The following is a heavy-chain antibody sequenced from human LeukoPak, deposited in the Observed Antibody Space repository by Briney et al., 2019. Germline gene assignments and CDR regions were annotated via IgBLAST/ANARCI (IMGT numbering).Heavy chain of an antibody. CDR3: ARGVDYYGV. V-gene: IGHV4-34*01. D-gene: IGHD3-10*01. CDR2: INHSGGT. J-gene: IGHJ4*02. Sequence: PSETLSLTCAVYGGSFSGYSWNWIRQPPVKGLKWIGEINHSGGTNYNPSLKSRVTISVDMSKKQFSLKLSSVTAADTAVYYCARGVDYYGVWGQGTLVTVSS. CDR1: GGSFSGYS.